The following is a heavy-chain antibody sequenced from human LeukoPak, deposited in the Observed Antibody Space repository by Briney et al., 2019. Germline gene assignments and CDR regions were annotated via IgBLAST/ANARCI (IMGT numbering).Heavy chain of an antibody. Sequence: GGSLRLSCAASGFTFSDYYMSWIRQAPGEGLEWVSHISTSGSTIYYADSVKGRFTISRDNAKNSLYLQMNSLRAEDTAVYYCARGWGSTITTSFDYWGQGTLVTVSS. CDR2: ISTSGSTI. V-gene: IGHV3-11*01. CDR3: ARGWGSTITTSFDY. D-gene: IGHD4-11*01. CDR1: GFTFSDYY. J-gene: IGHJ4*02.